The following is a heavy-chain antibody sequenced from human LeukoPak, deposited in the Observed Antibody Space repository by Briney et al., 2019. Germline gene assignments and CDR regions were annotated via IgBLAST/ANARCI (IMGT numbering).Heavy chain of an antibody. D-gene: IGHD3-9*01. CDR2: IRSKANSYAT. J-gene: IGHJ6*02. V-gene: IGHV3-73*01. CDR1: GFTFSGSA. CDR3: TRRGERYFDWLPLGDV. Sequence: PGGSLRLSCAASGFTFSGSAMHWVRQASGKGLEGVGRIRSKANSYATAYAASVKGRFTISRDDSKNTAYLQMNSLKTEDTAVYYCTRRGERYFDWLPLGDVWGQGTTVTVSS.